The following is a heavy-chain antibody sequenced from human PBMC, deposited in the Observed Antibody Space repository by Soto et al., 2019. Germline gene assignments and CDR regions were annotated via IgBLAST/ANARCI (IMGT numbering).Heavy chain of an antibody. J-gene: IGHJ5*02. D-gene: IGHD3-10*01. Sequence: QVQLVESGGGVVQPGRSLRLSCAASGFTFSSYGMHWVRQAPGKGLEWVAVISYDGSNKYYADSVKGRFTISRDNSKNTLYLQMNSLRAEDTAVYYCAKQGSHYGSGSDWSFDRWGQGTLVTVSS. CDR1: GFTFSSYG. V-gene: IGHV3-30*18. CDR2: ISYDGSNK. CDR3: AKQGSHYGSGSDWSFDR.